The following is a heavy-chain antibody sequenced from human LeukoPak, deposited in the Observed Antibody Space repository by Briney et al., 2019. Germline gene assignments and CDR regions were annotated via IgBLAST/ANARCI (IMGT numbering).Heavy chain of an antibody. D-gene: IGHD6-13*01. CDR1: GFTFSTYW. CDR2: IKQDGSEK. CDR3: ASDSAGKDY. V-gene: IGHV3-7*01. Sequence: GGSLRLSCAASGFTFSTYWMSWVRQAPGKGLEWVANIKQDGSEKYYVDSVKGRFTISRDNAKNSLYLQMNSLRAEDTAMYYCASDSAGKDYWGQGTLVTVSS. J-gene: IGHJ4*02.